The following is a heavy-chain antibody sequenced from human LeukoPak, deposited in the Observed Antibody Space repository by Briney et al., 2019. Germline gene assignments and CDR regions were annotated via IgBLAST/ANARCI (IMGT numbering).Heavy chain of an antibody. Sequence: SGTLSLTCAVYGGSFSGYYWSWIRQPPGKGLEWIGEINHSGSTNYNPSLKSRVTISVDTSKNQFSLKLSSVTAADTAVYYCARGALWDYVWGSYRYSFDYWGQGTLVTVSS. CDR2: INHSGST. J-gene: IGHJ4*02. D-gene: IGHD3-16*02. CDR3: ARGALWDYVWGSYRYSFDY. V-gene: IGHV4-34*01. CDR1: GGSFSGYY.